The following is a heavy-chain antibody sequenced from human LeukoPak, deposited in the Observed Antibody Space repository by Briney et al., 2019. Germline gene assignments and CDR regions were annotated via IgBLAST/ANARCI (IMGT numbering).Heavy chain of an antibody. V-gene: IGHV1-2*02. CDR3: ARGARYFDWSNRNWFDP. Sequence: ASVKVSCKASGYTFTSYGISWVRQAPGQGLEWMGWINPNSGGTNYAQKFQGRVTMTRDTSISTAYMELSRLRSDDTAVYYCARGARYFDWSNRNWFDPWGQGTLVTVSS. J-gene: IGHJ5*02. CDR2: INPNSGGT. CDR1: GYTFTSYG. D-gene: IGHD3-9*01.